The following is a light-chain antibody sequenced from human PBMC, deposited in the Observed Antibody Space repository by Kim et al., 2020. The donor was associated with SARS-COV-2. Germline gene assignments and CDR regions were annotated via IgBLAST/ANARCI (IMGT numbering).Light chain of an antibody. CDR1: QTIETW. Sequence: SASVGDRITITCRASQTIETWLAWYQQKPGKAPKLLIYDTSTLEGGVPSRFSGSGSGTEFALTISSLQPDDFATYYCQQYKTSSWTFGQGTKVEI. CDR3: QQYKTSSWT. V-gene: IGKV1-5*01. J-gene: IGKJ1*01. CDR2: DTS.